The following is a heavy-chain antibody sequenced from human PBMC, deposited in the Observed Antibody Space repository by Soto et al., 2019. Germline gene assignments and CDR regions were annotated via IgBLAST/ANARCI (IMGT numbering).Heavy chain of an antibody. V-gene: IGHV3-30*18. CDR1: GFTFSSYG. D-gene: IGHD3-22*01. CDR3: AKDLADYYDSSGILGLDY. Sequence: GGSLRLSCAASGFTFSSYGMHWVRQAPGKGLEWVAVISYDGSNKYYADSVKGRFTISRDNSKNTLYLQMNSLRAEDTAVYYCAKDLADYYDSSGILGLDYWGQGTLVTVSS. CDR2: ISYDGSNK. J-gene: IGHJ4*02.